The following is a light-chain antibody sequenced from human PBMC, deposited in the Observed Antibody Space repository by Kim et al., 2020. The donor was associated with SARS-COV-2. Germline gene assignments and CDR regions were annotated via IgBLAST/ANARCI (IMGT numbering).Light chain of an antibody. CDR2: DVS. J-gene: IGLJ1*01. V-gene: IGLV2-14*04. CDR3: SSYTSSRTYV. CDR1: SSDVGGYNY. Sequence: GQSSTISCTGTSSDVGGYNYVSWYQQHPGKAPKLMIYDVSKRPSGVSNRFSGSKSGNTASLTISGLQAEDEADYYCSSYTSSRTYVFGTGTKVTVL.